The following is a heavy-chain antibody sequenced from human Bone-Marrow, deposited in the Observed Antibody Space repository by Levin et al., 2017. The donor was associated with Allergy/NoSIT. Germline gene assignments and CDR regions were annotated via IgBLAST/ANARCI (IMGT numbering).Heavy chain of an antibody. CDR1: GSSISRGYY. D-gene: IGHD1-1*01. V-gene: IGHV4-38-2*01. CDR2: IYHSGST. CDR3: AKGNGDFDL. Sequence: SETLSLTCAVSGSSISRGYYWVWVRQPPGRGLEWIGSIYHSGSTYYNPSLKSRVTMSLDTSNNQFSLKLSSVTAADTALYYCAKGNGDFDLWGRGTLVTVSS. J-gene: IGHJ2*01.